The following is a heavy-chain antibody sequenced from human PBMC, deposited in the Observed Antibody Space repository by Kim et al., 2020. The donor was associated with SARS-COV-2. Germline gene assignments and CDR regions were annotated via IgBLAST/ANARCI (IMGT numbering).Heavy chain of an antibody. V-gene: IGHV3-53*04. CDR1: GFTVSSNY. Sequence: GGSLRLSCAASGFTVSSNYMSWVRQAPGKGLEWVSVIYSGGSTYYADSVKGRFTISRHNSKNTLYLQMNSLRAEDTAVYYCARDLEARDGLGYFDLWGRGTLVTVSS. CDR2: IYSGGST. D-gene: IGHD2-8*01. J-gene: IGHJ2*01. CDR3: ARDLEARDGLGYFDL.